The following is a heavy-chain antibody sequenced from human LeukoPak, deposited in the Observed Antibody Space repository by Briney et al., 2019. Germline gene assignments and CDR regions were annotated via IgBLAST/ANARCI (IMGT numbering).Heavy chain of an antibody. Sequence: ASVKVSCKASGYTFTSYGISWVRQAPGQGLEWMGRINPNSGGTNYAQKFQGRVTMTRDTSISTAYMELSRLRSDDTAVYYCARGNPYSSSWNWFDPWGQGTLVTVSS. V-gene: IGHV1-2*06. CDR1: GYTFTSYG. CDR3: ARGNPYSSSWNWFDP. J-gene: IGHJ5*02. D-gene: IGHD6-13*01. CDR2: INPNSGGT.